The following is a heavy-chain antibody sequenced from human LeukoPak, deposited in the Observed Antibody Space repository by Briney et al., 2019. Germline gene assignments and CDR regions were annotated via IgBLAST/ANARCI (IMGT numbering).Heavy chain of an antibody. CDR2: IKQDGSEK. D-gene: IGHD6-19*01. V-gene: IGHV3-7*01. CDR3: ARDSSGWYHWFDP. CDR1: GFTFSKHW. Sequence: GGSLRLSCVASGFTFSKHWMSWVRQAPGKGLEWVANIKQDGSEKYYVDSVKGRFTISRDNAKNSLYVQMNSLRAEDTAVYYCARDSSGWYHWFDPWGQGTLVTVSS. J-gene: IGHJ5*02.